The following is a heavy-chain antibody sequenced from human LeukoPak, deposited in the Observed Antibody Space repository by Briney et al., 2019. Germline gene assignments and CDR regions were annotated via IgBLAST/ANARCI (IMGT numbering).Heavy chain of an antibody. CDR1: GGSISSSS. CDR3: ASGIRERGFDS. CDR2: ISPTGGAI. D-gene: IGHD1-1*01. J-gene: IGHJ4*02. V-gene: IGHV3-11*04. Sequence: LSLTCTVSGGSISSSSYYWGWIRQPPGRGLEWVSSISPTGGAIFYADSVRGRFTISRDSAKSSLFLQMNSLKAEDTALYFCASGIRERGFDSWGQGTLVTVSS.